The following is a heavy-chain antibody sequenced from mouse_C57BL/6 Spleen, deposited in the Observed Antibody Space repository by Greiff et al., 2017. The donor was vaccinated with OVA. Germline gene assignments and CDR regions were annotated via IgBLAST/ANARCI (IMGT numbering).Heavy chain of an antibody. CDR1: GYSITSGYD. CDR2: ISYSGST. CDR3: ARDQSYYGSSYLFAY. J-gene: IGHJ3*01. D-gene: IGHD1-1*01. V-gene: IGHV3-1*01. Sequence: EVQLQESGPGMVKPSQSLSLTCTVTGYSITSGYDWHWIRHFPGNKLEWMGYISYSGSTNYNPSLKSQISITHDTSKNHFFLKLNSVTTEDTATYYCARDQSYYGSSYLFAYWGQGTLVTVSA.